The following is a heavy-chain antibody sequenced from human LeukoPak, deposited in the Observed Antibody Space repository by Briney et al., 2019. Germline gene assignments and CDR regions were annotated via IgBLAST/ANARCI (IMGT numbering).Heavy chain of an antibody. CDR1: GGSFSGYY. J-gene: IGHJ6*03. CDR2: INHSGST. Sequence: PSETLSLTCAVYGGSFSGYYWSWIRQPPGEALEGIGEINHSGSTNYNPSLKSRVTISVDTSKNQFSLKLSSVTAADTAVYYCARGRLTYCSGGSCYPPRTYYYYYMDVWGKGTTVTVSS. CDR3: ARGRLTYCSGGSCYPPRTYYYYYMDV. V-gene: IGHV4-34*01. D-gene: IGHD2-15*01.